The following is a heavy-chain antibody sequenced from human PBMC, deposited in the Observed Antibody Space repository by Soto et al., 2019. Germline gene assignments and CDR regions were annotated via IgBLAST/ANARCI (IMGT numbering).Heavy chain of an antibody. V-gene: IGHV3-33*01. Sequence: SLRLSCAASGFTFSSYGMHWVRQAPGKGLEWVAVIWYDGSNKYYADSVKGRFTISRDNSKNTLYLQMNSLRAEDTAVYYCASPQPMATVYYGMDVWGQGTTVTVSS. CDR3: ASPQPMATVYYGMDV. J-gene: IGHJ6*02. CDR2: IWYDGSNK. D-gene: IGHD4-4*01. CDR1: GFTFSSYG.